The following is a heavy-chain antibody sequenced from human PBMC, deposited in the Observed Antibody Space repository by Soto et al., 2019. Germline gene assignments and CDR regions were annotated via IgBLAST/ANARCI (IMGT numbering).Heavy chain of an antibody. CDR3: AKYRRKDAEGYKLDL. D-gene: IGHD2-15*01. CDR2: VYYTGST. CDR1: GGSISGYY. J-gene: IGHJ4*02. V-gene: IGHV4-59*01. Sequence: QVQLQESGPGLVKPSETLSLTCTISGGSISGYYWSWLRQPQGKGMEWIGYVYYTGSTKYNPSLESRVAMSADTLKNKFSLKVDSVTAADTAVYYCAKYRRKDAEGYKLDLWGQGTLVTVSS.